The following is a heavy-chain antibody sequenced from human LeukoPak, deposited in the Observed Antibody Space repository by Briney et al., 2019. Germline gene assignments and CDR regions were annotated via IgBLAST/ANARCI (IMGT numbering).Heavy chain of an antibody. D-gene: IGHD6-19*01. J-gene: IGHJ4*02. Sequence: GGSLRLSCEASGFTFSSYSMNWVRQAPGKGLEWVSYVSNSGSYTNYADSVKGRFTISRDNAKSSLYLQMNSVRAEDTAVYYCARSRGAGPGAHFDYWGQGTLVTASS. CDR3: ARSRGAGPGAHFDY. CDR1: GFTFSSYS. CDR2: VSNSGSYT. V-gene: IGHV3-21*05.